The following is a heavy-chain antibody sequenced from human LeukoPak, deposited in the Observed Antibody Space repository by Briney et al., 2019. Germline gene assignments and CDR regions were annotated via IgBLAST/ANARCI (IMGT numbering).Heavy chain of an antibody. CDR3: ASTNHYYGSGTYDYYFDY. D-gene: IGHD3-10*01. CDR2: ITQGGSEK. V-gene: IGHV3-7*01. Sequence: GGSLRLSCEASGFTLSNRWMTWVRQAPGKGLEWVATITQGGSEKFYVDSVKGRFTISGDNAKNSLYLQMNSLRAEDTAVYYCASTNHYYGSGTYDYYFDYWGQGTLLTVSS. CDR1: GFTLSNRW. J-gene: IGHJ4*02.